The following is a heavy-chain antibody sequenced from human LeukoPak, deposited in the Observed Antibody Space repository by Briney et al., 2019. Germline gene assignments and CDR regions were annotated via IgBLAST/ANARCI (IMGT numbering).Heavy chain of an antibody. CDR2: ISGSGDNT. CDR3: ANRRGSVCSSTSCYSPTL. D-gene: IGHD2-2*01. J-gene: IGHJ4*02. Sequence: GGSLRLSCVASGFTFSNYAMSWVRQAPGKGLEWVSAISGSGDNTYYADSVKGRFTISRDNSRNTLYLQMSSLRAEDTAVYYCANRRGSVCSSTSCYSPTLWGQGTLVTVSS. V-gene: IGHV3-23*01. CDR1: GFTFSNYA.